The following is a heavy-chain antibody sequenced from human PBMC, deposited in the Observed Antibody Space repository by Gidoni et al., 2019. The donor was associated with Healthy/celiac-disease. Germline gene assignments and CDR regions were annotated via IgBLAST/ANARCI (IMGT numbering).Heavy chain of an antibody. J-gene: IGHJ4*02. Sequence: EVQLVESAGGLVQPGGSLRLSCAATGVTFSSYAMSWVRQAPGKGLEWVSGISGSGGSTYHADSVKGRFTISRDNSKNTLYLQVNSLRAEDTAVYYCAKVAVRGVLISNFDYWGQGTLVTVSS. D-gene: IGHD3-10*01. CDR1: GVTFSSYA. CDR3: AKVAVRGVLISNFDY. V-gene: IGHV3-23*04. CDR2: ISGSGGST.